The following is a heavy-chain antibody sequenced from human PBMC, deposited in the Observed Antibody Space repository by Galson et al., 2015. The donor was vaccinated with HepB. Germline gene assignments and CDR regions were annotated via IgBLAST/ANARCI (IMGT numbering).Heavy chain of an antibody. Sequence: SLRLSCAASGFTFSSYGMHWVRQAPGKGLEWVAVIWYDGGNKYYADSVKGRFTISRDNSKNTLYLEMNSLRAEDTAMYYCARHRVGYCSGGSCHDFDYWGQGTLVTVSS. CDR3: ARHRVGYCSGGSCHDFDY. CDR1: GFTFSSYG. D-gene: IGHD2-15*01. J-gene: IGHJ4*02. CDR2: IWYDGGNK. V-gene: IGHV3-33*01.